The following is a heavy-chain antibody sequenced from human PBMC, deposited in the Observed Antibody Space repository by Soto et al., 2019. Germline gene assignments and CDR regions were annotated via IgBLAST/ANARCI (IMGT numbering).Heavy chain of an antibody. J-gene: IGHJ4*02. CDR2: ISYDGSNK. Sequence: GGSLRLSCAASGFTFSSYGMHWVRQAPGKGLEWVAVISYDGSNKYYADSVKGRFTISRDNSKNTLYLQMNSLRAEDTAVYYCAKDIAAADSFGDYFDYWGQGTLVNVSS. V-gene: IGHV3-30*18. CDR1: GFTFSSYG. D-gene: IGHD6-13*01. CDR3: AKDIAAADSFGDYFDY.